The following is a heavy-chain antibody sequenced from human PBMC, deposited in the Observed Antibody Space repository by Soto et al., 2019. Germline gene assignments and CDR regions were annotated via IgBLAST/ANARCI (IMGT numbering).Heavy chain of an antibody. CDR2: MDPQSGNT. D-gene: IGHD3-10*01. J-gene: IGHJ6*03. CDR1: GSTVTKYD. CDR3: ATSRGGPGVFMDV. V-gene: IGHV1-8*01. Sequence: QVQLVQSGAELKKPGASVKVSCKASGSTVTKYDITWVRQATGQGLEWMGWMDPQSGNTVSAQKFKGRLTVTRSTSISTTYMELSSLRSDDTAVYYCATSRGGPGVFMDVWGTGTTVTVSS.